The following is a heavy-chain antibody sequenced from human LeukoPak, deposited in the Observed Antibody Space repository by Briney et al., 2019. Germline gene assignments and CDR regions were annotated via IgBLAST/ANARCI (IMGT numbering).Heavy chain of an antibody. CDR3: ARGDCSGGSCYEGRYYFGY. V-gene: IGHV4-34*01. Sequence: SETLSLTCAVYGGSFSGYYWSWIRQPPGKGLEWIGEINHSGSTNYNPSLKSRVAISVDTSKNQFSLKLNSVTAADTAMYYCARGDCSGGSCYEGRYYFGYWGQGTLVTVSS. CDR1: GGSFSGYY. CDR2: INHSGST. J-gene: IGHJ4*02. D-gene: IGHD2-15*01.